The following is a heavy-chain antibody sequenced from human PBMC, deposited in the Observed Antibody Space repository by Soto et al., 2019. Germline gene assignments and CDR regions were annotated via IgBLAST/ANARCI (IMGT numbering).Heavy chain of an antibody. CDR3: ARDGTAMVSYYYYYGMDV. V-gene: IGHV1-46*01. D-gene: IGHD5-18*01. Sequence: ASVKVSCKASGYTFTSYYMHWVRQAPGQGLEWMGIINPSGGSTSYAQKFQGRVTMTRDTSTSTVYMELRSLRSDDTAVYYCARDGTAMVSYYYYYGMDVWGQGTTVTVSS. CDR1: GYTFTSYY. J-gene: IGHJ6*02. CDR2: INPSGGST.